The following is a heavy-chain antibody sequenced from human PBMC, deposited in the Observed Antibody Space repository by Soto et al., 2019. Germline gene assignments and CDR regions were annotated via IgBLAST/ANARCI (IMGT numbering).Heavy chain of an antibody. J-gene: IGHJ4*02. D-gene: IGHD6-19*01. V-gene: IGHV1-18*01. CDR2: INGNDGHT. CDR3: VRDEQWLLDY. Sequence: QVQLVQSGAEVEQPGASVKVSCKASGYTFTTSGFSWVRQAPGQGLEWLAYINGNDGHTRYAQKFQGRVTLTTDTSTSTAYMELSSLRSDDTAVYFCVRDEQWLLDYWGQGTLVTVSS. CDR1: GYTFTTSG.